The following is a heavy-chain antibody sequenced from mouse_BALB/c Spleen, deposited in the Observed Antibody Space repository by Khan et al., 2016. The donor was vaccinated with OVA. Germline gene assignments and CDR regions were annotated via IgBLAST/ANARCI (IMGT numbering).Heavy chain of an antibody. CDR3: ASHLTGSFAY. CDR1: GFTFSTYG. Sequence: EVELVESGGDLVKPGGSLRLSCAASGFTFSTYGMSWVRQPPDKRLEWVATINSDGYYTYYPDTVTGRFTISRNNAENTLYLQMSSLKSDDTAIYYCASHLTGSFAYWGQGTLVTVSA. CDR2: INSDGYYT. J-gene: IGHJ3*01. D-gene: IGHD4-1*01. V-gene: IGHV5-6*01.